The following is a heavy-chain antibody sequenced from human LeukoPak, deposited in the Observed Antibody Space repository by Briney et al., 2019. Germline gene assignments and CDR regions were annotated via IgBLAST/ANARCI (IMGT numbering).Heavy chain of an antibody. CDR2: IYTSGST. J-gene: IGHJ5*02. Sequence: SETLSLTCSVSGGSISSSNYYWSWIRQPAGKGLEWIGRIYTSGSTNYNPSLKSRVTISVDTSKNQFSLKLSSVTAADTAVYYCARDRITMVRGTVGAGNNWFDPWGQGTLVTVSS. D-gene: IGHD3-10*01. V-gene: IGHV4-61*02. CDR3: ARDRITMVRGTVGAGNNWFDP. CDR1: GGSISSSNYY.